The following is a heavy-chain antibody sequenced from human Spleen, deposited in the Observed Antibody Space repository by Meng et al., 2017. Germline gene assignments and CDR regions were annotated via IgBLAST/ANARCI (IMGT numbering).Heavy chain of an antibody. V-gene: IGHV4/OR15-8*02. J-gene: IGHJ4*02. D-gene: IGHD6-19*01. Sequence: VHLPGGGPGLVKPSGTLSLTCFVSGGSTSSIDWWSWVRQPPGKGLEWIGEIYHGGDTNYNPSLESRVTIAIDRSKNQFSLKLSSVTAADTAVYYCASWIYSCGWQWGQGTLVTVSS. CDR2: IYHGGDT. CDR3: ASWIYSCGWQ. CDR1: GGSTSSIDW.